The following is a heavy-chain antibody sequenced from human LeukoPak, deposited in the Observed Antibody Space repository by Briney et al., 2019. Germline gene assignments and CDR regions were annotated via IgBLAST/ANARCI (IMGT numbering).Heavy chain of an antibody. V-gene: IGHV3-7*01. CDR1: GFTFSSYW. D-gene: IGHD6-13*01. CDR3: ARDNYWASSSWPVTNAFDI. Sequence: GGSLRLSCAASGFTFSSYWMSWVRQAPGKGLEWVANIKQDGSEKYYVDSVKGRFTISRDNAKNSLYLQMNSLRAEDTAVYYCARDNYWASSSWPVTNAFDIWGQGTMVTVSS. CDR2: IKQDGSEK. J-gene: IGHJ3*02.